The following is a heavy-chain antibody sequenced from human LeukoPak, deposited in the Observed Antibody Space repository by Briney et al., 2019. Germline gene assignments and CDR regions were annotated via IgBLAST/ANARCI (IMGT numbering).Heavy chain of an antibody. J-gene: IGHJ4*02. D-gene: IGHD1-14*01. Sequence: GGSLRLSCAASGFNVNNNYIFSDNYMSWVRQAPGKGLEWVSVIDSGGSTYYADSVEGRFTISRDISKNTLYLQMHSLRAEDTAVYYCASQRTRGGVDYWGQGTLVTVSS. CDR3: ASQRTRGGVDY. V-gene: IGHV3-53*01. CDR2: IDSGGST. CDR1: GFNVNNNYIFSDNY.